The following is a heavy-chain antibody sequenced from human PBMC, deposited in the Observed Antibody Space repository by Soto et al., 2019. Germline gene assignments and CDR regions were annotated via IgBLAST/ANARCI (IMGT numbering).Heavy chain of an antibody. D-gene: IGHD3-16*02. CDR3: ARGKFSDYVWGSYRYHFDY. CDR1: GGSFSGYY. V-gene: IGHV4-34*01. J-gene: IGHJ4*02. CDR2: INHSGST. Sequence: SETLSLTSAVYGGSFSGYYWSWIRQPPGKGLEWIGEINHSGSTNYNPSLKSRVTISVDTSKNQFSLKLSSVTAADTAVYYCARGKFSDYVWGSYRYHFDYWGQGTVVTVSS.